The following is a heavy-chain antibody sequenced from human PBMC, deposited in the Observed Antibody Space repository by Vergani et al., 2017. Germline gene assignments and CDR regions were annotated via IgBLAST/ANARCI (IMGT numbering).Heavy chain of an antibody. J-gene: IGHJ4*02. CDR2: ISSSSSYI. Sequence: EVQLLESGGGLVQPGGSLRLSCAASGFTVSSNYMSWVRQAPGKGLEWVSSISSSSSYIYYADSVKGRFTISRDNAKNSLYLQMNSLRAEDTAVYYCAREMGGYSYGYWEGFDYWGQGTLVTVSS. CDR3: AREMGGYSYGYWEGFDY. CDR1: GFTVSSNY. D-gene: IGHD5-18*01. V-gene: IGHV3-21*01.